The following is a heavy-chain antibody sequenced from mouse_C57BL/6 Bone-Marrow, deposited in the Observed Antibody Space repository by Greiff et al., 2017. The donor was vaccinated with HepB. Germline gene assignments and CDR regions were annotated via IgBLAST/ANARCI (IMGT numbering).Heavy chain of an antibody. CDR2: IDPSDSYT. D-gene: IGHD2-4*01. CDR1: GYTFTSYW. Sequence: QVQLQQPGAELVKPGASVKLSCKASGYTFTSYWMQWVKQRPGQGLEWIGEIDPSDSYTNYNQKFKGKATLTVDTSSSTAYMQLSSLTSEDSAVYYCAREGGLRRPFAYWGQGTLVTVSA. J-gene: IGHJ3*01. V-gene: IGHV1-50*01. CDR3: AREGGLRRPFAY.